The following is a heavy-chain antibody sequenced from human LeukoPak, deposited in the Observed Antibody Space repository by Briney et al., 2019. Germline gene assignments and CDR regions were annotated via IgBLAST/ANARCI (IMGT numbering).Heavy chain of an antibody. CDR3: GREDSSRVRYYYYCGMEV. V-gene: IGHV3-7*03. D-gene: IGHD6-19*01. Sequence: QSGGCLTLACAVYGFTLRSSWISSVRQAPGNGRECDANIKQDGRQKNYVHSGKGRFTISRDKANNSLYQQIDSQRAERTSVYDCGREDSSRVRYYYYCGMEVWGQGATVTVSS. CDR2: IKQDGRQK. CDR1: GFTLRSSW. J-gene: IGHJ6*02.